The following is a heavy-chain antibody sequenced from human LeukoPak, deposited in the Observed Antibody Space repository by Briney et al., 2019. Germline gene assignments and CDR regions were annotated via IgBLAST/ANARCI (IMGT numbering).Heavy chain of an antibody. D-gene: IGHD2-2*01. V-gene: IGHV1-2*02. J-gene: IGHJ5*02. CDR1: GYTFTGYY. Sequence: ASVKVSCRASGYTFTGYYMHWVRQAPGQGLEWMGWINPNSGGTNYAQKFQGRVTMTGDTSISTAYMELSRLRSDDTAVYYCASRERSSTSFRFDPWGQGTLVTVSS. CDR3: ASRERSSTSFRFDP. CDR2: INPNSGGT.